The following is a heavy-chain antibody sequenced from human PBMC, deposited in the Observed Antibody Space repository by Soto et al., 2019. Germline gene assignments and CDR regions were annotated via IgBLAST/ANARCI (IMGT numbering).Heavy chain of an antibody. CDR2: IYYSGST. D-gene: IGHD3-16*02. CDR1: GGSISTNY. J-gene: IGHJ4*02. CDR3: ARASDGFTYRRFDY. Sequence: SETLSLTCTVSGGSISTNYWSWIRQSPGKGLEWIGYIYYSGSTNYNPSLKSRVTISEDTSKNQFSLNLSSVTSADTAVYYCARASDGFTYRRFDYWGQGALVTVS. V-gene: IGHV4-59*01.